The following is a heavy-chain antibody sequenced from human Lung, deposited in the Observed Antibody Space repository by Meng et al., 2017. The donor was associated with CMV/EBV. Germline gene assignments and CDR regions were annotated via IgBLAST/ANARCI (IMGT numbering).Heavy chain of an antibody. J-gene: IGHJ6*02. D-gene: IGHD2-8*02. CDR3: ARVKRYCTGGACSSTRYDGMDV. Sequence: ASVKVSCKASGCNFTAYYIHWVRQAPGQGLEWMGGINPKSGATNYAQKFQGRITITGDTSITTAYMELSSLRSDDMAVYYCARVKRYCTGGACSSTRYDGMDVWGQGTTVTVSS. CDR2: INPKSGAT. V-gene: IGHV1-2*02. CDR1: GCNFTAYY.